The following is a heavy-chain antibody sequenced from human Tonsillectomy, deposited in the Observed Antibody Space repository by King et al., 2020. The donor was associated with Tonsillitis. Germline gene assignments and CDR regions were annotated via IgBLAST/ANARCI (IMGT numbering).Heavy chain of an antibody. CDR2: INSDGSST. D-gene: IGHD2-15*01. Sequence: VQLVESGGGLVQPGGSLRLSCAASGFSFSSHWMHWVRQAPGKGLVWVSRINSDGSSTNYADSVRGRLTISSDNANNTLYLQRNSLRAEDTAVYYCARLPLDGGSHWGQGTLVTVSS. J-gene: IGHJ4*02. CDR3: ARLPLDGGSH. CDR1: GFSFSSHW. V-gene: IGHV3-74*01.